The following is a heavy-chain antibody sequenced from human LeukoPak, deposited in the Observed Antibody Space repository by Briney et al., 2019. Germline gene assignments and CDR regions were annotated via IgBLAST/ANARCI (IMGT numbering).Heavy chain of an antibody. Sequence: PGRSLRLSCAASGFTFSSYGMHWVRQAPGKGLEWVAVISYDGSNKYYADSVKGRFTISRDNSKNTLYLQMNSLRAEDTAVYFCARGVPSGVDYFDYWGQGTLVTVSS. J-gene: IGHJ4*02. CDR2: ISYDGSNK. D-gene: IGHD6-19*01. CDR3: ARGVPSGVDYFDY. V-gene: IGHV3-30*03. CDR1: GFTFSSYG.